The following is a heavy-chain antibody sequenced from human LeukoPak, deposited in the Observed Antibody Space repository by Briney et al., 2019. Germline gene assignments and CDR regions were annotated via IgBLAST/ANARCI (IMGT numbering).Heavy chain of an antibody. CDR3: ASRDAAGTIAVAGTVDY. V-gene: IGHV1-2*06. Sequence: ASVKVSCKASGYTFTGYYMHWVRQAPGQGLEWMGRINPNSGGTNYAQKFQGRVTMTRDTSISTAYMELSRPRSDDTAVYYCASRDAAGTIAVAGTVDYWGQGTLVTVSS. J-gene: IGHJ4*02. CDR1: GYTFTGYY. CDR2: INPNSGGT. D-gene: IGHD6-19*01.